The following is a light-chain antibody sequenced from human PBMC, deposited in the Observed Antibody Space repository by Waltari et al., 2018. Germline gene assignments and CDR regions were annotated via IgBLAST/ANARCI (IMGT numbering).Light chain of an antibody. CDR3: SSYSGSSTYV. V-gene: IGLV2-14*01. CDR1: SSDVVGYNY. CDR2: DVS. Sequence: QTALTQPASVSRSPGQSITFSCPGPSSDVVGYNYVPCNQQHPGKAPTLMIYDVSKRPAGVSHRFSGSTSGNAAPLTITGLQADDEADYYCSSYSGSSTYVFGTGTKVTVL. J-gene: IGLJ1*01.